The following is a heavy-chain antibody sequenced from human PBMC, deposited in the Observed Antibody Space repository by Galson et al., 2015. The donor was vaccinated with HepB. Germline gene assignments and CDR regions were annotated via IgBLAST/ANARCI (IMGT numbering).Heavy chain of an antibody. J-gene: IGHJ3*02. D-gene: IGHD1-26*01. CDR2: INAGNGNT. Sequence: SVKVSCKASGYTFTSYAMHWVRQAPGQRLEWMGWINAGNGNTKYSQKFQGRVTITRDTSASTAYMELSSLRSEDTAVYYCARVGVGARFAFDIWGQGTMVTVSS. CDR3: ARVGVGARFAFDI. V-gene: IGHV1-3*01. CDR1: GYTFTSYA.